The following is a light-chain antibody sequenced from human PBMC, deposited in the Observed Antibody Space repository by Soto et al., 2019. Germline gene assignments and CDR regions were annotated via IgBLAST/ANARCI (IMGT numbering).Light chain of an antibody. CDR1: GSNIGENA. Sequence: QSVLTQPPSASGTPGQTVTTLGFARGSNIGENAVNWYQHLPGTAPQLLIYSNALRPSGVPHRFSGSKSGTAGSLAISGLQSEDEAHYYCAAWDDSLKAMLFGGGTKLTVL. CDR2: SNA. V-gene: IGLV1-44*01. CDR3: AAWDDSLKAML. J-gene: IGLJ3*02.